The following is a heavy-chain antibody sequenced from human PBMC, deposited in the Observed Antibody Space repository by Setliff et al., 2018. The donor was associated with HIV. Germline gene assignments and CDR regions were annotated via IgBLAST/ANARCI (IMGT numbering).Heavy chain of an antibody. D-gene: IGHD2-15*01. J-gene: IGHJ5*01. CDR2: IIPILGIA. Sequence: SVKVSCKPSGYTFTTYGISWVRQAPGQGLEWMGGIIPILGIANYAQKFQGRVTITADKSTSTAYMELSSLRSEDTAVYYCARDQGGWYDLWGQGTLVTVSS. CDR3: ARDQGGWYDL. V-gene: IGHV1-69*10. CDR1: GYTFTTYG.